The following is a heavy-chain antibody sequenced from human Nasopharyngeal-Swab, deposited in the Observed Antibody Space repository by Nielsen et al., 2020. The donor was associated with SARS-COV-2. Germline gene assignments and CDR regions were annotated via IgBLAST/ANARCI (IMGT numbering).Heavy chain of an antibody. CDR1: GYTFASYG. D-gene: IGHD6-13*01. J-gene: IGHJ6*02. CDR3: AREGQQLVLDYYGMDV. CDR2: ISPYNGNT. V-gene: IGHV1-18*01. Sequence: ASVKVSCKASGYTFASYGINWVRQAPGQGLEWMGWISPYNGNTNYAERLQGRVTMTRNTSISTAYMELSSLRSEDTAVYYCAREGQQLVLDYYGMDVWGQGTTVTVSS.